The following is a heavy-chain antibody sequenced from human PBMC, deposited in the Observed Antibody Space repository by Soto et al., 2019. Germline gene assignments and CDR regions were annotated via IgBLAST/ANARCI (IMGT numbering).Heavy chain of an antibody. D-gene: IGHD3-16*01. CDR3: AIHQRDDACRKIDC. V-gene: IGHV5-51*01. CDR2: INPADSDI. CDR1: RYSFTSNC. Sequence: GESLKISCPGSRYSFTSNCIGWVRQMPGKGQEWLGLINPADSDIKYSPSFQGQVTISADKSIGTAYLQWSSLKASDTAMYYCAIHQRDDACRKIDCWGQGSLVTGSS. J-gene: IGHJ4*02.